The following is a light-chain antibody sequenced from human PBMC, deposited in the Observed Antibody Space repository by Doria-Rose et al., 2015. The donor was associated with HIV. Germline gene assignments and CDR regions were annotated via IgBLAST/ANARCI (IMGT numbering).Light chain of an antibody. CDR3: QQSYSIPYT. V-gene: IGKV1-39*01. CDR1: QSLNSY. J-gene: IGKJ2*01. CDR2: ATS. Sequence: TQSPSSLSTSVGARVTITCRARQSLNSYLHWYQQKPGKAPKLLIYATSTLQSGVPARFSGSGSGTDFTLTISSLQPEDFGTYHCQQSYSIPYTVGQGTKLEIK.